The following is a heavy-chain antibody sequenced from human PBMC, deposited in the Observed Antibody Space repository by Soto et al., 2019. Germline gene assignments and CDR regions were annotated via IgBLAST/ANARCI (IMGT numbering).Heavy chain of an antibody. CDR1: GFTFSSYG. CDR3: ARDDCSGGSCYLFDY. Sequence: GGSLRLSCAASGFTFSSYGMHWVRQAPGKGLEWVAVIWYDGSNKYYADSVKGRFTISRDNSKNTLYLQMNSLRAEDTAVYYCARDDCSGGSCYLFDYWGQGTLVTVSS. J-gene: IGHJ4*02. CDR2: IWYDGSNK. V-gene: IGHV3-33*01. D-gene: IGHD2-15*01.